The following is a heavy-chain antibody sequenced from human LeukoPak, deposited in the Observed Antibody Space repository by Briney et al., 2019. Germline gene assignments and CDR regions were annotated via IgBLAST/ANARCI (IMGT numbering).Heavy chain of an antibody. CDR3: ARDQILYCSGGSCQGFDP. J-gene: IGHJ5*02. CDR1: GYSISSGYY. CDR2: IYHSGST. D-gene: IGHD2-15*01. Sequence: KTSETLSLTCTVSGYSISSGYYWGWIRQPPGKGLEWIGSIYHSGSTYYNPSLKSQVTISVDTSKNQFSLKLSSVTAADTAVYYCARDQILYCSGGSCQGFDPWGQGTLVTVSS. V-gene: IGHV4-38-2*02.